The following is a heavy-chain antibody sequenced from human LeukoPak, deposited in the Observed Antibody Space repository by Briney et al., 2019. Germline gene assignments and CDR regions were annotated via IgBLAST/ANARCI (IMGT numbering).Heavy chain of an antibody. CDR1: GFTFSNYG. J-gene: IGHJ4*02. D-gene: IGHD3-22*01. Sequence: GGSLRLCCAASGFTFSNYGMHWVRQAPGKGLEWVAVIWYDGSNKYYADSVKGRFIISRDNSKNTLYLQMNSLRAEDTAVYYCARDISGYYYFDYWGQGTLVTVSS. CDR2: IWYDGSNK. CDR3: ARDISGYYYFDY. V-gene: IGHV3-33*01.